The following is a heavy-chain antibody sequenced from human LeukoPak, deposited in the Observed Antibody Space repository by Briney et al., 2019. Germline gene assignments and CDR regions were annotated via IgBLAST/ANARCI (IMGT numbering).Heavy chain of an antibody. V-gene: IGHV1-3*01. J-gene: IGHJ5*02. D-gene: IGHD4-17*01. CDR2: ISGGKGNI. CDR1: GYIFTSYA. CDR3: ARSRTDDYGDWWWFDP. Sequence: ASVKVSCKASGYIFTSYAMHWVRQAPGQRLEWMGWISGGKGNIKYSQKFQGRVTISKDTSARTAYMELGSLRSEDTAVYYCARSRTDDYGDWWWFDPWGQGTLVTVSS.